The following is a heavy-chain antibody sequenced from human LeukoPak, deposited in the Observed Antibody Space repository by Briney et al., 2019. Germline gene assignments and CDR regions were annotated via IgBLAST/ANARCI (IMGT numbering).Heavy chain of an antibody. CDR1: GGSFSGYY. V-gene: IGHV4-34*01. Sequence: SETLSLTCAVYGGSFSGYYWSWIRQPPGKGLEWIGEINHSGSTNYNPSLKSRVTISVDTSKNQFSLKLSSVTAADTAVYYCARQTGSGLFSLPGGQGTLVTVSS. CDR2: INHSGST. D-gene: IGHD3-10*01. J-gene: IGHJ4*02. CDR3: ARQTGSGLFSLP.